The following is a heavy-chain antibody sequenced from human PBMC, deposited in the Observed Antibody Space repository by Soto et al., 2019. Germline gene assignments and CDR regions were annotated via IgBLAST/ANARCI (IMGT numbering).Heavy chain of an antibody. CDR3: ARDSLARAVGRYFDY. J-gene: IGHJ4*02. D-gene: IGHD3-10*01. V-gene: IGHV4-31*03. CDR2: IYYSGST. CDR1: AGSISSGGYY. Sequence: QVQLQESGPGLVKPSQTLSLTCTVSAGSISSGGYYWSWIRQHPGKGLEWIGYIYYSGSTYYNPSLKSRVTISVDTSKNQFSLKLSSVTAADTAVYYCARDSLARAVGRYFDYWGQGTLVTVSS.